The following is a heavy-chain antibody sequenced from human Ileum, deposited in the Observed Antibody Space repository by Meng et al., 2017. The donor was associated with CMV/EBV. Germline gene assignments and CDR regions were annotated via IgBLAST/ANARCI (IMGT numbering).Heavy chain of an antibody. CDR1: GYTFTSYY. V-gene: IGHV1-46*01. CDR2: INPSGGST. Sequence: ASVKVSSKASGYTFTSYYMHWVRQAPGQGLEWMGIINPSGGSTSYAQKFQGRVTMTRDTSTSTVYMELSSLRSEDTAVYYCARDPIDFWSGYYRSWFDPWGQGTLVTISS. J-gene: IGHJ5*02. CDR3: ARDPIDFWSGYYRSWFDP. D-gene: IGHD3-3*01.